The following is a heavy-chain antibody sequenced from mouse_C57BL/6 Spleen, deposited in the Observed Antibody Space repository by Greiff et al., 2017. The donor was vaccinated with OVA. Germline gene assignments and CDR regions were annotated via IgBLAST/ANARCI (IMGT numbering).Heavy chain of an antibody. CDR3: ARRAIYYGNRYAMDY. V-gene: IGHV1-50*01. CDR2: IDPSDSYT. J-gene: IGHJ4*01. D-gene: IGHD2-1*01. CDR1: GYTFTSYW. Sequence: QVKLQQPGAELVKPGASVKLSCKASGYTFTSYWMQWVKQRPGQGLEWIGEIDPSDSYTNYNQKFKGKATLTVDTSSSTAYMQLSSLTSEDSAVYYCARRAIYYGNRYAMDYWGQGTSVTVSS.